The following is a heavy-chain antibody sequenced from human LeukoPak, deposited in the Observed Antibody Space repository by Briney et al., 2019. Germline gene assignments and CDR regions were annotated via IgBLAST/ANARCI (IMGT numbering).Heavy chain of an antibody. CDR3: ASNLYCSTSSCYTLDN. CDR2: IKSKSERGTT. D-gene: IGHD2-2*02. Sequence: GGSLRLSCAASGFTFSNGWMSWVRQAPGKGLEWVGRIKSKSERGTTDYAAPVKGRFTISRDGSTNTVYLHMNSLKTEDTAVYFCASNLYCSTSSCYTLDNWGQGTLVAVSP. CDR1: GFTFSNGW. V-gene: IGHV3-15*01. J-gene: IGHJ4*02.